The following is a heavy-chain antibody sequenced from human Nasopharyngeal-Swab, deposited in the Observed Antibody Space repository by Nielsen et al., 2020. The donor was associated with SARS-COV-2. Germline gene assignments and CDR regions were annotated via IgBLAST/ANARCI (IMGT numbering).Heavy chain of an antibody. V-gene: IGHV4-39*01. Sequence: WIRQPPGKGLEWIGSIYYSGSTYYNPSLKSRVTISVDTSKNQFSLKLSSVTAADTAVYYCARHRNPRHWFDPWGQGTLVTVSS. J-gene: IGHJ5*02. CDR3: ARHRNPRHWFDP. CDR2: IYYSGST.